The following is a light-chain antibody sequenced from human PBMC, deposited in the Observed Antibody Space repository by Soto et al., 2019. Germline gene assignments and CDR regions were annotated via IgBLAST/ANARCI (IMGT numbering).Light chain of an antibody. J-gene: IGKJ2*01. CDR2: GAS. CDR1: QSVSSSY. V-gene: IGKV3-20*01. Sequence: EIVLTQSPGTLSLSPGERATLSCRASQSVSSSYLAWYQQKPGQAPRLLIYGASSRATGIPDRFSGSGSGTDFTLTISRLEPEDFAVYYFQQYGSSPKYTFGQETKLEIK. CDR3: QQYGSSPKYT.